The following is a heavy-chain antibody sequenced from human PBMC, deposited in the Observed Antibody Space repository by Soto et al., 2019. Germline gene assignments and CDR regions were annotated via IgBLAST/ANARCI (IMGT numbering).Heavy chain of an antibody. CDR1: GFTFSSYA. CDR2: ISGSGGST. V-gene: IGHV3-23*01. J-gene: IGHJ6*02. D-gene: IGHD6-6*01. CDR3: AKGSSSVYYYYYGIDV. Sequence: GGSLRLSCAASGFTFSSYAMSWVRQAPGKGLEWVSAISGSGGSTYYADSVKGRFTISRDNSKNMLYLQMNSLRTEDTAVYYCAKGSSSVYYYYYGIDVWGQGTTVTVS.